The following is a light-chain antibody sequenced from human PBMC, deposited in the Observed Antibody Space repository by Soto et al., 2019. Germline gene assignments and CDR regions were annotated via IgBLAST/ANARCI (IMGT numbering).Light chain of an antibody. Sequence: ERVMTQSPATLSVSPGERTTLSCRASQSVSSNLAWYQQKPGQAPRLLIYGASTRATGIPARFSGSGSGTEFTLTISSLQSEDFAVYYCQQYNNWPPGTFGQGTKLEI. J-gene: IGKJ2*02. CDR1: QSVSSN. CDR2: GAS. CDR3: QQYNNWPPGT. V-gene: IGKV3D-15*01.